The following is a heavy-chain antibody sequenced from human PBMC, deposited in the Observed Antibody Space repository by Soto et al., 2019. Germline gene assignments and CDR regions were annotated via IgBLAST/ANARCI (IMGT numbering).Heavy chain of an antibody. Sequence: SETLSLTCAVYGGSVSGYYWSWIRQPPGKGLEWIGEINHSGSTNYNPSLKSRVTISVDTSKNQFSLKLSSVTAADTAVYYCARARKGYCSSTSCSFDYWGQGTLVTVSS. J-gene: IGHJ4*02. CDR2: INHSGST. CDR1: GGSVSGYY. V-gene: IGHV4-34*01. D-gene: IGHD2-2*01. CDR3: ARARKGYCSSTSCSFDY.